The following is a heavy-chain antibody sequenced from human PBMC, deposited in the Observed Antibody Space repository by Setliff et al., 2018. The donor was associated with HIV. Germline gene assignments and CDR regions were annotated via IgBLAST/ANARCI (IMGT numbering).Heavy chain of an antibody. Sequence: GGSLRLSCAASTFSVSEYAMSWVRQAPGKGLEWVSYISSSGNTIYYADSVKGRFTISRDNAKKSLYLQMNSLRAEDTAIYYCASSYPNYNYGNYDFWSGYYHDDAFDIWGQGTMVTVSS. V-gene: IGHV3-11*04. CDR2: ISSSGNTI. CDR1: TFSVSEYA. J-gene: IGHJ3*02. CDR3: ASSYPNYNYGNYDFWSGYYHDDAFDI. D-gene: IGHD3-3*01.